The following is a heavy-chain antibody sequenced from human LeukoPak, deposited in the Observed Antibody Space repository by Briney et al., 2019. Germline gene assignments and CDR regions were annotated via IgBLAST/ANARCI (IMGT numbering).Heavy chain of an antibody. V-gene: IGHV1-2*04. J-gene: IGHJ3*02. CDR1: GYTFTGYY. CDR2: INPNSGGT. Sequence: ASVKVSCKASGYTFTGYYMHWVRQAPGQGLEWMGWINPNSGGTNYAQKFQGWVTMTRDTSISTAYMELSRLRSDDTAVYYCARAVGYSSSWYDAFDIWGQGTMVTVSS. CDR3: ARAVGYSSSWYDAFDI. D-gene: IGHD6-13*01.